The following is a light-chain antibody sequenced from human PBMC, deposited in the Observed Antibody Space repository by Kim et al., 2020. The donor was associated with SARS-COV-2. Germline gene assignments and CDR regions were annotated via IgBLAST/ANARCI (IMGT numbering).Light chain of an antibody. CDR3: QHYAGSPRT. J-gene: IGKJ1*01. CDR2: AAS. V-gene: IGKV3-20*01. CDR1: QRLGGNF. Sequence: SPGESSTLACRASQRLGGNFFAWYHQKPAQPPSLLIFAASARATGVPDRFSGSGSGTDFTLTISALEPEDFGLYYCQHYAGSPRTFGQGTKVDIK.